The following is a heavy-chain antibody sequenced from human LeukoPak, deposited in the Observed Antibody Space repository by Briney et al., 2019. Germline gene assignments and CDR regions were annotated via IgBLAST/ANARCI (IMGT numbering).Heavy chain of an antibody. CDR1: GYTFTGYY. J-gene: IGHJ4*02. D-gene: IGHD2-2*02. CDR3: ARVKVVPAAIRGTYDY. Sequence: ASVKVSCKASGYTFTGYYMHWVRQAPGQGLEWMGWINPNSGGTNYAQKFQGRVTMTRDTSISTAYMELSRLRSDDTAVYYCARVKVVPAAIRGTYDYWGQGTLVTVSS. V-gene: IGHV1-2*02. CDR2: INPNSGGT.